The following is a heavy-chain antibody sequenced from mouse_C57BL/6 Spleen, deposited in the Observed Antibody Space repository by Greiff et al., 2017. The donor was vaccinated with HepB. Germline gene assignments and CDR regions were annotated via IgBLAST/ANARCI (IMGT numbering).Heavy chain of an antibody. V-gene: IGHV1-50*01. D-gene: IGHD2-1*01. CDR1: GYTFTSYW. CDR2: IDPSDSYT. CDR3: AKAFYYGNYGYFDV. J-gene: IGHJ1*03. Sequence: QVQLQQPGAELVKPGASVKLSCKASGYTFTSYWMQWVKQRPGQGLEWIGEIDPSDSYTNYNQKFKGKATLTVDTSSSTAYMQLSSLTSEDSAVYYCAKAFYYGNYGYFDVWGTGTTVTVSS.